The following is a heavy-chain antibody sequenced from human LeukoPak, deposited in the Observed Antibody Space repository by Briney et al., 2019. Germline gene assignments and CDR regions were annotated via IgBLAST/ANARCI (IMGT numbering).Heavy chain of an antibody. Sequence: RSSETLSLTCTVSGGSISSYYWSWIRQPPGKGLEWIGYIYYSGSTYYNPSLKSRVTISVDTSKNQFSLKLSSVTAADTAVYYCARAIVGATNFDYWGQGTLVTVSS. V-gene: IGHV4-59*08. CDR1: GGSISSYY. CDR2: IYYSGST. J-gene: IGHJ4*02. CDR3: ARAIVGATNFDY. D-gene: IGHD1-26*01.